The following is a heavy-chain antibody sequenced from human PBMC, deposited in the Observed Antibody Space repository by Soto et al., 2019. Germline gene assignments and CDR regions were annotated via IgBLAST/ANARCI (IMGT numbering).Heavy chain of an antibody. CDR3: ANFPVAGTSEPYYYYGMDV. Sequence: ASVKVSCKASGGTFSSYAISWVRQAPGQGLEWMGGIIPIFGTANYAQKFQGRVTITADESTSTAYMELSSLRSEDTAVYYCANFPVAGTSEPYYYYGMDVWGQGTTVTVSS. CDR1: GGTFSSYA. CDR2: IIPIFGTA. D-gene: IGHD6-19*01. V-gene: IGHV1-69*13. J-gene: IGHJ6*02.